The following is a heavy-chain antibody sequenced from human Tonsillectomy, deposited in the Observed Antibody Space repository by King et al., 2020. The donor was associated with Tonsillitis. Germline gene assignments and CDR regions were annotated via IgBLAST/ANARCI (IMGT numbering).Heavy chain of an antibody. CDR2: ISYDGSNK. CDR3: AGEGGYDFWSGLGSYYYYYMDV. V-gene: IGHV3-30*01. J-gene: IGHJ6*03. CDR1: GFTFSSYA. D-gene: IGHD3-3*01. Sequence: QVQLVESGGGVVQPGRSLRLSCAASGFTFSSYAMHWVRQAPGKGLEWVAVISYDGSNKYYADSVKGRFTISRDNSKNTLYLQMNSLRAEDTAVYYCAGEGGYDFWSGLGSYYYYYMDVWGKGTTVTVS.